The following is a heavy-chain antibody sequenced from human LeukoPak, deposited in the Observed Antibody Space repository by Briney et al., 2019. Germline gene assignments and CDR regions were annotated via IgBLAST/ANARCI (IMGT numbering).Heavy chain of an antibody. J-gene: IGHJ4*02. CDR2: ISAYNGNT. CDR1: GYTFTSYG. V-gene: IGHV1-18*01. CDR3: ARVLLDY. Sequence: ASVKVSCKASGYTFTSYGISWVRQAPRQGLEWMGWISAYNGNTNYAQKFQGRVTMTTGTSTSTAYMELRSLNFDDTAVYYCARVLLDYWGQGTLVTVSS.